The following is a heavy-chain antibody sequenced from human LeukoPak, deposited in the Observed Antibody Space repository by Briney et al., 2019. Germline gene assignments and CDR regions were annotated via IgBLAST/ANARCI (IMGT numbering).Heavy chain of an antibody. CDR2: IYYSGST. CDR3: ARGGGGYPPYL. V-gene: IGHV4-59*01. Sequence: SETLSLTCTVSGGSISSYYWSWIRQPPGRGLEWIGYIYYSGSTNYNPSLKSRVTISVDTSKNQFSLKLSSVTAADTAVYYCARGGGGYPPYLWGQGTLVTVSS. J-gene: IGHJ5*02. D-gene: IGHD2-21*01. CDR1: GGSISSYY.